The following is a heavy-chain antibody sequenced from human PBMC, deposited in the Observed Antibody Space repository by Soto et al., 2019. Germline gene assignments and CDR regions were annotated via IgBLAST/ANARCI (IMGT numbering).Heavy chain of an antibody. CDR1: GGTFSTFG. Sequence: SVKVSCKASGGTFSTFGISWVRQAPGQGLEWMGGIIPFFGTARYSQKFEDRITITADESTNTVYMDLRSLTSQYTAIYYCAKSAPMDAGDKYYYDFWDQGALVTVSS. V-gene: IGHV1-69*13. J-gene: IGHJ4*02. CDR2: IIPFFGTA. D-gene: IGHD4-17*01. CDR3: AKSAPMDAGDKYYYDF.